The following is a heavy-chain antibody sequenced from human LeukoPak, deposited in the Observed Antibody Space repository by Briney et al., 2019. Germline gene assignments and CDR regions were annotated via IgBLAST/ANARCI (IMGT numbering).Heavy chain of an antibody. CDR3: ACSSTSCCSFDY. D-gene: IGHD2-2*01. CDR2: ISSSGSTI. J-gene: IGHJ4*02. V-gene: IGHV3-11*04. CDR1: GFTFSDYY. Sequence: GGSLRLSCAASGFTFSDYYMSWIRQAPGKGLEWVSYISSSGSTIYYADSVKGRFTISRDNAKNSLYLQMNSLRVEDTAVYYCACSSTSCCSFDYWGQGTLVTVSS.